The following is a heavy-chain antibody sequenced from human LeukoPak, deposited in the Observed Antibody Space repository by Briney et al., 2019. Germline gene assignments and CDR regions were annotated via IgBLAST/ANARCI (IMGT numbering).Heavy chain of an antibody. CDR1: DDSFSTHY. V-gene: IGHV4-59*11. Sequence: SETLSLTCTVSDDSFSTHYWTWIRQPPGKGLEWIGYISYSGSTNYNPSLKSRVTISVDTSKNQFSLKLSSLTAADTAVYYCARDQTSVTKGFDIWGQGTMVTVSS. J-gene: IGHJ3*02. D-gene: IGHD4-17*01. CDR3: ARDQTSVTKGFDI. CDR2: ISYSGST.